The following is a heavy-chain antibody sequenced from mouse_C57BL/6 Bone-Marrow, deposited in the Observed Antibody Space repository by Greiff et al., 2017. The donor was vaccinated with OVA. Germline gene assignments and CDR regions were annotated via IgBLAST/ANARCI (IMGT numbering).Heavy chain of an antibody. CDR3: ARYITGFAY. CDR1: GYTFTSYG. V-gene: IGHV1-81*01. CDR2: IYPRSGNT. D-gene: IGHD1-2*01. J-gene: IGHJ3*01. Sequence: VQLVESGAELARPGASVKLSCKASGYTFTSYGISWVKQRTGQGLEWIGEIYPRSGNTYYNEKFKGKATLTADKSSSTAYMELRSLTSEDSAVYFCARYITGFAYWGQGTLVTVSA.